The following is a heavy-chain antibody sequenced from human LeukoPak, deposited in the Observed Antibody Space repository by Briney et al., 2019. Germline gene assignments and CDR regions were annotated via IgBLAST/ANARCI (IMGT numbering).Heavy chain of an antibody. CDR2: INADNGNT. Sequence: ASVKVSCKASGYTFTSYAMHWVRQAPGQRLEWMGWINADNGNTKYSQSFKGRVTITWDTSASTAYMEMSSLRSEDTAVYYCAQASSGYRNWGQGTLVTVSS. CDR3: AQASSGYRN. CDR1: GYTFTSYA. J-gene: IGHJ4*02. D-gene: IGHD3-22*01. V-gene: IGHV1-3*01.